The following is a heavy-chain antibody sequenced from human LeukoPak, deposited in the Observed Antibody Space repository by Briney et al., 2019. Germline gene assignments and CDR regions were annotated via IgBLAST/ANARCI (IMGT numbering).Heavy chain of an antibody. Sequence: PGGSLRLSCIASGFTLSSYSMNWVRQAPGKGLEWVSYISSSSSTIYYADSVKGRFTISRDNAKNSLYLQMNSLRAEDTAVYYCAREGSGSGVDYWGQGTLVTVSS. D-gene: IGHD3-10*01. J-gene: IGHJ4*02. CDR1: GFTLSSYS. CDR3: AREGSGSGVDY. V-gene: IGHV3-48*01. CDR2: ISSSSSTI.